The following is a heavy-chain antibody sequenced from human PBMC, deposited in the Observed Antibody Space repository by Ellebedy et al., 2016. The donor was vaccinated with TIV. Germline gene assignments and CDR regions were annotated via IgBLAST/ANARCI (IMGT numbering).Heavy chain of an antibody. CDR1: GFTFSDYY. CDR2: ISSSSSYI. J-gene: IGHJ4*02. V-gene: IGHV3-11*06. D-gene: IGHD3-22*01. CDR3: ARTITMIVVATRFDY. Sequence: GESLKISXAASGFTFSDYYMSWIRQAPGKGLEWVSYISSSSSYIYYADSVKGRFTISRDNAKNSLYLQMNSLRAEDTAVYYCARTITMIVVATRFDYWGQGTLVTVSS.